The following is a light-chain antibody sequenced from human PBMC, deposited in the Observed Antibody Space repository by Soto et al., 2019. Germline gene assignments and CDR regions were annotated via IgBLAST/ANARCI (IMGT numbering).Light chain of an antibody. CDR1: SSDVGSYDH. CDR3: ISHTGSSTSYV. Sequence: QSALTQPASVSGSPGQSITISCSGTSSDVGSYDHVAWYQQFPGKTPKLMIYAVSNRPSGVSNRFSGSKSGNTASLTISGLQAEDEADYYCISHTGSSTSYVFGTGTKLTVL. J-gene: IGLJ1*01. V-gene: IGLV2-14*01. CDR2: AVS.